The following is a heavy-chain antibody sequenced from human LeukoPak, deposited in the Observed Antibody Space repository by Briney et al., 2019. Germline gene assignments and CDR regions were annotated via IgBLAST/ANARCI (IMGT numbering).Heavy chain of an antibody. CDR2: INPGDSDT. D-gene: IGHD1-1*01. V-gene: IGHV5-51*01. CDR3: ARDWKDPAAFDI. Sequence: GESLNISCKASGYTFTSFWIGWVRQMPGKGLEWMAIINPGDSDTRYSPSFQGQVTISADKSISTAYLQWSSLKASDTAMYYCARDWKDPAAFDIWGQGTMVTVSS. J-gene: IGHJ3*02. CDR1: GYTFTSFW.